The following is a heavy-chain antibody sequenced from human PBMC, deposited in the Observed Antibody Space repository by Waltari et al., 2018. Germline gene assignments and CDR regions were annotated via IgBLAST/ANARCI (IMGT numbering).Heavy chain of an antibody. CDR1: GFTFSTYA. CDR2: ISGSGGRT. Sequence: EVQLLESGGGLVQPGGSLRLSCAASGFTFSTYATNWVRQAPGRGLEWVSTISGSGGRTYYADSVKGRFTISRDNAKNTQYLKMNSLRAEDSAVYYCAKDRLYYGMDVWGQGTTVTVSS. CDR3: AKDRLYYGMDV. V-gene: IGHV3-23*01. J-gene: IGHJ6*02.